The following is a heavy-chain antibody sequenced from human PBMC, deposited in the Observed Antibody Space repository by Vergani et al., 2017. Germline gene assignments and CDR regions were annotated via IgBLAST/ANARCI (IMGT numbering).Heavy chain of an antibody. CDR1: GITFWKFG. Sequence: EVELVESGGGLAQPGGSLRLSCEASGITFWKFGMHWVRQGPGKGLEWVSGISWNRGAGDYVDSVRGRFTISRDNAKNSLFLEMNSLRFEDTAVYFCTKGSVYYHDSAGHGYDPYTGFDLWGQETFVTVSS. CDR2: ISWNRGAG. V-gene: IGHV3-9*01. D-gene: IGHD5-12*01. CDR3: TKGSVYYHDSAGHGYDPYTGFDL. J-gene: IGHJ3*01.